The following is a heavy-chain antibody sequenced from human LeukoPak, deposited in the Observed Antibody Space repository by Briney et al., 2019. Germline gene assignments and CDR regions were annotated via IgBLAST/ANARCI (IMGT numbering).Heavy chain of an antibody. J-gene: IGHJ6*03. CDR2: IIPIFGTA. D-gene: IGHD2-2*01. Sequence: SVKVSCKASGGTFSSYAISWVRQAPGQGLEWMGGIIPIFGTANYAQKFQGRVTITADESTSTAYMELSSLRSEDTAVYYCASLSGQYQLLPILYYYYIDVWGKGTTVTVSS. CDR1: GGTFSSYA. CDR3: ASLSGQYQLLPILYYYYIDV. V-gene: IGHV1-69*13.